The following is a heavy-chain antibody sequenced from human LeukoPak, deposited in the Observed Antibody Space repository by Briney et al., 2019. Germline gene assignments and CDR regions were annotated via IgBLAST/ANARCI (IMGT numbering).Heavy chain of an antibody. Sequence: SETLSLTCTVSGGSISSGGYYWSWIRQHPGKGLEWIGYIYYSGSTNYNPSLKSRVTISVDTSKNQFSLKLSSVTAADTAVYYCAVDYGDYGGAFDIWGQGTMVTVSS. CDR3: AVDYGDYGGAFDI. CDR1: GGSISSGGYY. CDR2: IYYSGST. V-gene: IGHV4-61*08. J-gene: IGHJ3*02. D-gene: IGHD4-17*01.